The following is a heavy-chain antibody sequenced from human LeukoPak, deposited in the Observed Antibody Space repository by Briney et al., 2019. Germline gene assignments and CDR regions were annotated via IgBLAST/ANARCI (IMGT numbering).Heavy chain of an antibody. J-gene: IGHJ5*01. CDR2: INHSGRT. CDR3: ARHARSTFSTSWYDS. D-gene: IGHD2-2*01. Sequence: SETLSLTCDVSDYSINFGHLWGWIRQPPGKGLEWIASINHSGRTYYTPSLKSRVTISVNTSKNQFSLKLSSVTAADTAVYYCARHARSTFSTSWYDSWGQGTLVTVSS. V-gene: IGHV4-38-2*01. CDR1: DYSINFGHL.